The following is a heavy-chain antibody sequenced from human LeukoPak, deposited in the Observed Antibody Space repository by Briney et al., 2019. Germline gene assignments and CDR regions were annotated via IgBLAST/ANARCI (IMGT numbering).Heavy chain of an antibody. CDR1: GYTFTSYY. CDR2: INPSGGST. CDR3: ARAYCSGGSCYSDAFDI. Sequence: GASVKVSCKASGYTFTSYYMHWVRQAPGQGLEWMGIINPSGGSTSYAQKFHGRVTMTRDTSTSTVYMELSSLISEDTAVYYCARAYCSGGSCYSDAFDIWGQGTMVTVSS. J-gene: IGHJ3*02. V-gene: IGHV1-46*01. D-gene: IGHD2-15*01.